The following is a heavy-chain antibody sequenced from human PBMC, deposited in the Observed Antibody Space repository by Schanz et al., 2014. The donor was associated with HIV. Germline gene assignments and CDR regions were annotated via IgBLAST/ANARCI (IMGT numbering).Heavy chain of an antibody. Sequence: QVQLVESGGGVVQPGRSLRLSCAASGFTFSSYGFHWVRQAPGKGQEWVAVISHDGINKYYEDSVRGRFTIFRDNSKNTLYLQMDSLRAEDTALYYCARSYDILTGYYSSPFDYWGQGTLVTVSS. CDR1: GFTFSSYG. CDR3: ARSYDILTGYYSSPFDY. J-gene: IGHJ4*02. CDR2: ISHDGINK. V-gene: IGHV3-30*03. D-gene: IGHD3-9*01.